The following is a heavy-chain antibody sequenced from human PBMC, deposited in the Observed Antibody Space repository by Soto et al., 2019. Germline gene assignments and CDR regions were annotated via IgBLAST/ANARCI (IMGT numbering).Heavy chain of an antibody. CDR2: IYYSGST. CDR3: ARASMIGVPGFFDV. V-gene: IGHV4-30-4*01. CDR1: GGSIINNHYY. J-gene: IGHJ2*01. Sequence: QVQLVQSGAEVKPSQTLSLTCSVSGGSIINNHYYWNIIRQPPGKGLEWLGYIYYSGSTYYNPSLESRLTISIDTSKNQFSLKLSSVTAADTAVYYCARASMIGVPGFFDVWGRGTLVTVSS. D-gene: IGHD3-22*01.